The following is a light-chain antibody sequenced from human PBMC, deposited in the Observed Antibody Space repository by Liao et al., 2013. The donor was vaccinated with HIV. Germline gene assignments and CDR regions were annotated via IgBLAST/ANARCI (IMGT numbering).Light chain of an antibody. CDR2: YDT. CDR1: NIGGKS. V-gene: IGLV3-21*01. Sequence: SYELTQAPSVSVAPGETARVTCGGNNIGGKSVQWYQQKPGQAPVLVIYYDTDRPSGIPERFSGSNSGNTATLTITRVEAGDEAVYHCQVWDSSSDHPYVFGTGTQVTVL. CDR3: QVWDSSSDHPYV. J-gene: IGLJ1*01.